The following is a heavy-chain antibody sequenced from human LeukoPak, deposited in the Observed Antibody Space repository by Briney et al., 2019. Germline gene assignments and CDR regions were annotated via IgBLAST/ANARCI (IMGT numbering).Heavy chain of an antibody. Sequence: VIYGGGNIYYADSVKGRFTISRDNSKNTLYPQMNSLRAEDTAVYYCARGAGYNYPYYFDYWGQGTLVTVSS. J-gene: IGHJ4*02. V-gene: IGHV3-53*01. D-gene: IGHD5-24*01. CDR2: IYGGGNI. CDR3: ARGAGYNYPYYFDY.